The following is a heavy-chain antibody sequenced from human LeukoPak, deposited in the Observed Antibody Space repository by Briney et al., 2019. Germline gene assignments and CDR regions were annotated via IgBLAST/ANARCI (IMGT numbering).Heavy chain of an antibody. Sequence: HSGGSLRLSCAASGFTVTGNDMNWVRQAPGKGLEWVSLIYAGGGGSAYYADSVRGRFTGSRDDSKNTLDLQMNSPKPDDTAIYYCLRQGVGSPPRWGQGTLVTVSS. D-gene: IGHD1-26*01. CDR3: LRQGVGSPPR. J-gene: IGHJ4*02. CDR2: IYAGGGGSA. CDR1: GFTVTGND. V-gene: IGHV3-53*05.